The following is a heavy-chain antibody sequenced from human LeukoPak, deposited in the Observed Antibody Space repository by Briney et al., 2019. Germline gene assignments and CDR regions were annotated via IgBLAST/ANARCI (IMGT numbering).Heavy chain of an antibody. J-gene: IGHJ4*02. CDR3: TREPLSTSEPIDY. V-gene: IGHV3-49*03. D-gene: IGHD2-2*01. Sequence: GGSLRLSCTASGFTFGDYAMSWFRQAPGKGLEWVSFIRSKDYGGTTEYAASVNGRFTISRDDSKSFAYLQMNSLKTEDTAVYYCTREPLSTSEPIDYWGQGTLVTVSS. CDR1: GFTFGDYA. CDR2: IRSKDYGGTT.